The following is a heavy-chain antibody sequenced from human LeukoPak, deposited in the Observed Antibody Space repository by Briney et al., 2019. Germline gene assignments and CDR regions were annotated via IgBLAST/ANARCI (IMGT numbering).Heavy chain of an antibody. CDR2: IYYSGNT. CDR3: ARHRTSWSNPGFDP. Sequence: SETLSLTCIVSGGFLSSSTYYWGWIRQPPGKGLEWIGSIYYSGNTYYNPSLKSRLTISVDTSKSQFSLKLSSVTAADTAVYYCARHRTSWSNPGFDPWGQGTLVTVSS. J-gene: IGHJ5*02. D-gene: IGHD2-2*01. CDR1: GGFLSSSTYY. V-gene: IGHV4-39*01.